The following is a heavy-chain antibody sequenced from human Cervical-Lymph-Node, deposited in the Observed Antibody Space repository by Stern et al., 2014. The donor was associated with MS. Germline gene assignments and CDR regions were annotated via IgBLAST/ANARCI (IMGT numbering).Heavy chain of an antibody. CDR2: IYHTGST. J-gene: IGHJ4*02. V-gene: IGHV4-31*03. CDR3: ARDSGYPDY. CDR1: GDSIVTGSHY. D-gene: IGHD3-22*01. Sequence: QVQLQESGPGLVKPSQSLSLTCTVSGDSIVTGSHYWSWIRQHPGKGLEWIVYIYHTGSTNYNPSLKSRVTLSIDTSKNQFSLNLSSVTGADTAVYYCARDSGYPDYWGQGTLVTVSS.